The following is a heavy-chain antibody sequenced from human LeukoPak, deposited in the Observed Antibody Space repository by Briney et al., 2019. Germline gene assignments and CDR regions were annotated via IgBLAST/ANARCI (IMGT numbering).Heavy chain of an antibody. J-gene: IGHJ5*02. CDR2: IYHSGST. CDR3: ARWSNYYDSSGYRNWFDP. CDR1: GGSISSSNW. V-gene: IGHV4-4*02. Sequence: SGTLSLTCAVSGGSISSSNWWSWVRQPPGRGLEWFGEIYHSGSTNYNPSLKSRVTISVDKSKNHFSLKLSSVTAADTAVYYCARWSNYYDSSGYRNWFDPWGQGTLVTVSS. D-gene: IGHD3-22*01.